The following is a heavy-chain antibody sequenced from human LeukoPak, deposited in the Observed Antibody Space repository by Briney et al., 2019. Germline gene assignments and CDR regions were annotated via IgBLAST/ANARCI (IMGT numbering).Heavy chain of an antibody. CDR3: AKDQLNRFCSGSSCSITHDY. D-gene: IGHD2-15*01. CDR1: RFTFGDYS. CDR2: IVGSVGDT. Sequence: PGGSLRLSCTASRFTFGDYSMNWVRQAPGRGLEWVAGIVGSVGDTYYADSVKGRVTVSRDNSKNTLYLQMNSLRAEDTAIYYCAKDQLNRFCSGSSCSITHDYWGQGTLVTVSP. V-gene: IGHV3-23*01. J-gene: IGHJ4*02.